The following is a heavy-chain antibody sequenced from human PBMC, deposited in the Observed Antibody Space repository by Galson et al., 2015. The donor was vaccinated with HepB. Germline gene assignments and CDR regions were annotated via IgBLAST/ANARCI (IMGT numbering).Heavy chain of an antibody. D-gene: IGHD3-22*01. CDR3: ARQYDSRGYYTY. CDR2: ITPIFGTA. V-gene: IGHV1-69*13. Sequence: SVKVSCKASGGTFSSYAISWVRQAPGQGLEWMGGITPIFGTANYAQKFQGRVTITADESTSTAYMELSSLTSEDTALYYCARQYDSRGYYTYWGQGTLVTVSS. J-gene: IGHJ4*02. CDR1: GGTFSSYA.